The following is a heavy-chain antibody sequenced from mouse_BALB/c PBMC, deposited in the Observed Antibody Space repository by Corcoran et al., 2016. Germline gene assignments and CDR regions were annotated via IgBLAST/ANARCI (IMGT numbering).Heavy chain of an antibody. J-gene: IGHJ3*01. Sequence: QIQLVQSGPELKKPGETVKISCKASGYTFTNYGMNWVKQAPGKGLKWMGWINTYTGEPTYADDFKGRFAFSLETSASTAYLQINNLKNEDMATYFCARGDTTAYGGQGTLVTVSA. V-gene: IGHV9-1*02. CDR1: GYTFTNYG. CDR3: ARGDTTAY. CDR2: INTYTGEP. D-gene: IGHD1-1*01.